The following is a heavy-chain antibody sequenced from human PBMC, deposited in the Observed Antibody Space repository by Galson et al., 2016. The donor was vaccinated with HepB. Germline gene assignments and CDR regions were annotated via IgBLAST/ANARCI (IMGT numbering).Heavy chain of an antibody. CDR1: GFTFSLYW. CDR3: ARSRAMDV. J-gene: IGHJ6*02. CDR2: TEPDGRDK. Sequence: SLRLSCAGSGFTFSLYWMTWVRRAPGKAAEWVANTEPDGRDKYYVDSVKGRFSLSRDNDKKSLYLQMNSLRVDDTAVYFCARSRAMDVWGQGTTVTVSS. V-gene: IGHV3-7*01.